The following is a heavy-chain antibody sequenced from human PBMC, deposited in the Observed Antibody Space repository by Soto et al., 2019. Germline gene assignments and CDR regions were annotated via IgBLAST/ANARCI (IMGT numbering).Heavy chain of an antibody. CDR3: ARALREGLPIYYFDS. Sequence: QVTLKESGPVLVKPTETLTLTCSVSGFSLSKARMGVSWIRQPPGKALEWLAHIFWNDERSYNTSLKSRLTISRDTSKSQVVLTMTKVDPVDTGTYFCARALREGLPIYYFDSWGQGTLVTVSS. CDR2: IFWNDER. CDR1: GFSLSKARMG. V-gene: IGHV2-26*01. D-gene: IGHD1-26*01. J-gene: IGHJ4*02.